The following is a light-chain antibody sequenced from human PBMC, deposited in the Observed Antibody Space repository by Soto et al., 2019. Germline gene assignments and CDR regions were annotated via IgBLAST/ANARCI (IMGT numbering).Light chain of an antibody. V-gene: IGLV2-14*03. CDR2: DVS. CDR1: SSDVGGYNY. CDR3: SSYTTSNTRQIV. J-gene: IGLJ1*01. Sequence: QSALAQPASVSVSPGQWITISCTGTSSDVGGYNYVSWYQHHPGKAPKLMIYDVSNRPSGVSNRFSGSKSGNTASLTISGLQPEDEADYYCSSYTTSNTRQIVFGTGTKVTVL.